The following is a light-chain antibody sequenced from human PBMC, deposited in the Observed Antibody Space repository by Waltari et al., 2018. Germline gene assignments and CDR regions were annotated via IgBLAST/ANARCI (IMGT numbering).Light chain of an antibody. CDR2: WAS. J-gene: IGKJ1*01. V-gene: IGKV4-1*01. CDR3: QQYYSTPWT. Sequence: DIVMTQSPHSLAVSLGERAAINCKSPSVLYSSNNKNYLAWYQQKPGQPPKLLIYWASTRESGVPDRFSGSGSGTDFTLTISSLQAEDGAVYYCQQYYSTPWTFGQGTKVEIK. CDR1: PSVLYSSNNKNY.